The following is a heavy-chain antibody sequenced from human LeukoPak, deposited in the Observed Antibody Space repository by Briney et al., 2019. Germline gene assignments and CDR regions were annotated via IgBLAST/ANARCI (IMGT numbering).Heavy chain of an antibody. CDR1: GGSFSGYY. CDR2: INHSGST. CDR3: ARGRWLRLIDY. Sequence: SETLSLTCAGYGGSFSGYYWSWIRQPPGKGLEWIGEINHSGSTNYNPSLKSRVTISVDTSKNQFSLKLSSVTAADTAVYYCARGRWLRLIDYWGQGALVTVSS. J-gene: IGHJ4*02. V-gene: IGHV4-34*01. D-gene: IGHD5-12*01.